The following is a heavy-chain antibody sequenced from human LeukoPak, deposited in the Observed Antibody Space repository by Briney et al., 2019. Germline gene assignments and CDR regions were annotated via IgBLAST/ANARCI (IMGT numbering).Heavy chain of an antibody. CDR1: GGSISSYY. J-gene: IGHJ4*02. Sequence: KPSETLSLTCTVSGGSISSYYWSWIRQPPGKGLEWIGYIYYSGSTNYKPSLKSRVTISVDTSKNQFSLKLSSVTAADTAVYYCARGYGDYDYWGQGTLVTVSS. CDR3: ARGYGDYDY. CDR2: IYYSGST. V-gene: IGHV4-59*01. D-gene: IGHD4-17*01.